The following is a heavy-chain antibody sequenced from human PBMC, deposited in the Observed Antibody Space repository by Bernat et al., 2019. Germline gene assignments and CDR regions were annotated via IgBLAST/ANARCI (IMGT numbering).Heavy chain of an antibody. Sequence: QVQLVQSGAEVKKPGSPVKVSCTPSGGTFSSYTISWVRQAPGQGLEWMGRTIPILGIANYAQKFQGRDTITADKSTSPACVELSSRRSEDTAVYFCVGGADGGNDVYWGEGTLVTVSS. D-gene: IGHD4-23*01. CDR2: TIPILGIA. CDR3: VGGADGGNDVY. J-gene: IGHJ4*02. CDR1: GGTFSSYT. V-gene: IGHV1-69*02.